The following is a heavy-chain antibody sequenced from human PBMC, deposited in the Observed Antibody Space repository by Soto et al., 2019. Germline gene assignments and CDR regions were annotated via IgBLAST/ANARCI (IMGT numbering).Heavy chain of an antibody. D-gene: IGHD3-10*01. CDR2: ISYDGSYR. J-gene: IGHJ2*01. V-gene: IGHV3-30-3*01. Sequence: QEQLVESGGGVVQPGRSLRLSCAASGFALTPYAMHWVRQAPGKGLEWVAIISYDGSYRSYGDSVKGRFTISRDNSENSLYLQMDTLRYVDTAVYYGARDWDRGCASYLWKFDLWGRGTLVTVSS. CDR1: GFALTPYA. CDR3: ARDWDRGCASYLWKFDL.